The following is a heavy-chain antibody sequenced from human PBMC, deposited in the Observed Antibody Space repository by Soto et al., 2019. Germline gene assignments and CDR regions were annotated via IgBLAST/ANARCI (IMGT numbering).Heavy chain of an antibody. CDR2: IRSKSYGGTT. CDR3: TRDWREGITIFGVVSTLYYYYGMDV. V-gene: IGHV3-49*03. D-gene: IGHD3-3*01. CDR1: GFTFGDYA. Sequence: SLSLSXTVSGFTFGDYAMSWIRQAPGKGLEWVGIIRSKSYGGTTEYAASVKGRFTIARNDSKSIAYLQMNSLKTEDTAVYYCTRDWREGITIFGVVSTLYYYYGMDVWGQGTTVTVSS. J-gene: IGHJ6*02.